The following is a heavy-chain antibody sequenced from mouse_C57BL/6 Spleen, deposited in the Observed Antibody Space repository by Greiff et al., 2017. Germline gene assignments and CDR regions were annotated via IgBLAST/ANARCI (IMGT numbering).Heavy chain of an antibody. CDR3: ARDGGVYWYYFDY. CDR1: GFTFSSYA. CDR2: ISDGGSYT. V-gene: IGHV5-4*01. Sequence: DVQLVESGGGLVKPGGSLKLSCAASGFTFSSYAMSWVRQTPEKRLEWVATISDGGSYTYYPDNVKGRFTISRDNAKNNLYLQMSHLKSEDTAMYYCARDGGVYWYYFDYWGQGTTLTVSS. J-gene: IGHJ2*01. D-gene: IGHD4-1*01.